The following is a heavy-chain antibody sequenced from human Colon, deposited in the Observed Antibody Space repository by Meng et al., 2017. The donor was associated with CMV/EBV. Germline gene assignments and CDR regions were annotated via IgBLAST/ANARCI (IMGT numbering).Heavy chain of an antibody. D-gene: IGHD2-15*01. CDR1: GFPFNSHS. J-gene: IGHJ4*02. V-gene: IGHV3-21*05. CDR2: ISSSGKDE. CDR3: ARDPSSGGSDY. Sequence: GESLKISCEGSGFPFNSHSMNWVRQAPGKGLEWISYISSSGKDEYYADSVKGRFTISRDNAKNSLFLQMDSLRAEDTAVYYCARDPSSGGSDYWGQGTLVTVSS.